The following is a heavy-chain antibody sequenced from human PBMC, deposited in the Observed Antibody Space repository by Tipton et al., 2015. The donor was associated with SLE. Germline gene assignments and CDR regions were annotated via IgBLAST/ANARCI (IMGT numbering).Heavy chain of an antibody. V-gene: IGHV4-4*02. J-gene: IGHJ4*02. D-gene: IGHD1-20*01. CDR3: ARGGNNWNEAGY. CDR1: GGSICSSSW. Sequence: SLRLSCAVSGGSICSSSWWTWVRQPPGKGLEWIGHIFHDGDTNYSPSLKSRLAISVDKTKNQVYMKLTSVTAADTAVYYCARGGNNWNEAGYWGQGTLVTVSS. CDR2: IFHDGDT.